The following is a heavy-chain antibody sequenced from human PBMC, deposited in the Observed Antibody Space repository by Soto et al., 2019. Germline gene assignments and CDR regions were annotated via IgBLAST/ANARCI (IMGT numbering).Heavy chain of an antibody. Sequence: SETLSLTCTVSGGSINSGDYSSWTWIRQQSGKGLEWIGRIYYSGSTYYNPSLKSRVTISVDTSKNQFSLKLSSVTAADTAVYYCVSSNWFDPWGQGTPVTVSS. J-gene: IGHJ5*02. CDR2: IYYSGST. V-gene: IGHV4-30-2*03. CDR3: VSSNWFDP. CDR1: GGSINSGDYS.